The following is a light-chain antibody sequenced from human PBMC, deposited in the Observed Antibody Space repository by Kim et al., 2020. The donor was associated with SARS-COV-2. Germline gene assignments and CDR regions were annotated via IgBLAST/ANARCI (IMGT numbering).Light chain of an antibody. CDR2: EDT. J-gene: IGLJ3*02. CDR1: ALPKQY. V-gene: IGLV3-25*03. CDR3: QAADSSDTFWV. Sequence: SYELTQPPSVSVSPGQTARITCSGDALPKQYAYWFQQKAGQAPVVVIYEDTERPSGIPERFSGSTSGTTVTLTIRGVQAEDEADYYCQAADSSDTFWV.